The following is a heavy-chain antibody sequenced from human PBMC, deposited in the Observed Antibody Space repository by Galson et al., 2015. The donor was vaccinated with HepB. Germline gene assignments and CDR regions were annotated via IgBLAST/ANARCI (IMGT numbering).Heavy chain of an antibody. CDR2: IYFSGST. CDR3: ARLYAALRVSYDDVWGNNRQTYLDS. V-gene: IGHV4-39*01. CDR1: GGSISSSDRF. D-gene: IGHD3-16*02. J-gene: IGHJ4*02. Sequence: SETLSLTCSVSGGSISSSDRFWGWVRQSPGKGLVWIATIYFSGSTYYNPSLKGRVTISVDTSKNQFSLKVNSVTAADTAVYYCARLYAALRVSYDDVWGNNRQTYLDSWGQGILVTVSS.